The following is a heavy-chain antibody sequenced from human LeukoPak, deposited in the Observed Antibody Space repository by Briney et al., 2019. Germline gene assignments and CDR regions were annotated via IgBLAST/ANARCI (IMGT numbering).Heavy chain of an antibody. D-gene: IGHD1-26*01. CDR1: GFTFSSYS. CDR3: AREEYSGSYYFDY. Sequence: GGSLRLSCAASGFTFSSYSMNWVRQAPGKGLEWVSSISSSSSYIYYVDSVKGRFTISRDNAKNSLYLQMNSLRTEDTAVYYCAREEYSGSYYFDYWGQGTLVTVPS. V-gene: IGHV3-21*01. J-gene: IGHJ4*02. CDR2: ISSSSSYI.